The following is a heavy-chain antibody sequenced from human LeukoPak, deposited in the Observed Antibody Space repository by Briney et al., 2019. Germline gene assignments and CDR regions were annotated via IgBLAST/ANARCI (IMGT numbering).Heavy chain of an antibody. CDR2: ISGSGGRT. CDR3: ATPGATNYYYYGMDV. J-gene: IGHJ6*02. D-gene: IGHD3-10*01. Sequence: GGSLRLSCVASGFALSNYALTWVRQAPGKGLEWVSVISGSGGRTHYADSVKGRFTISRDNSKNTLYLQMNSLRAEDTAVYYCATPGATNYYYYGMDVWGQGTTVTVS. V-gene: IGHV3-23*01. CDR1: GFALSNYA.